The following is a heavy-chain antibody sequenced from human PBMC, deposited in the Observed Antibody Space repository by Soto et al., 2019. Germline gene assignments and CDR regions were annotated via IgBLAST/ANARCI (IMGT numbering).Heavy chain of an antibody. V-gene: IGHV3-30*18. CDR3: TKVGRIVLVPAATLYFGMDV. J-gene: IGHJ6*02. CDR1: GFNFKTYG. Sequence: GGSLRLSCAASGFNFKTYGMHWVRQAPGKGLEWVAVVSNDGSKKFYADSVKGRFTISRDNSENTLFLQMSSLRVEDTAVYFCTKVGRIVLVPAATLYFGMDVWGQGTTVTVSS. D-gene: IGHD2-2*01. CDR2: VSNDGSKK.